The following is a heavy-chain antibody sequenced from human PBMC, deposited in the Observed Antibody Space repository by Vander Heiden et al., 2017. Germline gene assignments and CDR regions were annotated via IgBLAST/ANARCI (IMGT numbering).Heavy chain of an antibody. J-gene: IGHJ4*02. V-gene: IGHV4-39*01. D-gene: IGHD6-19*01. CDR3: ARLQGHGWPDY. Sequence: QLQLQESGPGLVKPSETLSLTCTVSGGSVSSSDYYWGWIRQPPGKGLEWIGSIYYSGSIYYNTSLKSRVTISVDTSKNQFSLKVRFVTAADTAVYYCARLQGHGWPDYWGPGTLVTVSS. CDR1: GGSVSSSDYY. CDR2: IYYSGSI.